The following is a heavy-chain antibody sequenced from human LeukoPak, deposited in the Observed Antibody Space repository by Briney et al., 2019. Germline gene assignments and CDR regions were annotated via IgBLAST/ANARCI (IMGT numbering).Heavy chain of an antibody. CDR2: IYYSGST. Sequence: SETLSLTCTVSGGSISSSTYYWGWIRQPPGKGLEWIGSIYYSGSTYYNPSLKSRVTISVDTSKNQFSLKLSSVTAADTAVYYCARATIGIVVVVAATPPPVNYMDAWGKGTTVTISS. CDR1: GGSISSSTYY. CDR3: ARATIGIVVVVAATPPPVNYMDA. J-gene: IGHJ6*03. V-gene: IGHV4-39*07. D-gene: IGHD2-15*01.